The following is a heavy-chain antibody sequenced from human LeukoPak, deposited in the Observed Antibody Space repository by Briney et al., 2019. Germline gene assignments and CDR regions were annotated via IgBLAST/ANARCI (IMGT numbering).Heavy chain of an antibody. V-gene: IGHV3-21*01. CDR2: ITATSSYI. CDR1: GFTFSSYS. J-gene: IGHJ4*02. Sequence: KSGGSLRLSCAASGFTFSSYSMNWVRQAPRKGLEWVSSITATSSYIYYADSVKGRFTISRDNAKNSLYLQMNSLRAEDTALYYCARDLLGGTHDYWGQGTLVTVSS. CDR3: ARDLLGGTHDY. D-gene: IGHD3-10*01.